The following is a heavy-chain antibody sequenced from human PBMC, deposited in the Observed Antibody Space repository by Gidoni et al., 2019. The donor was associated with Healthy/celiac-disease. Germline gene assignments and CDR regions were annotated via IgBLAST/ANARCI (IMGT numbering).Heavy chain of an antibody. D-gene: IGHD6-19*01. CDR3: AGHMRGIAVDGFDY. Sequence: QVQLQQSGPGLVEPSQTLAVTCAISGDSVPRKLAAWNWIRQSPSRGLEWLGRTYYRSKSYNDYAVSVKSRTTNNPATSKNQFALKLNSVNPEDTAGYCGAGHMRGIAVDGFDYWGQGTLVTVSS. J-gene: IGHJ4*02. V-gene: IGHV6-1*02. CDR2: TYYRSKSYN. CDR1: GDSVPRKLAA.